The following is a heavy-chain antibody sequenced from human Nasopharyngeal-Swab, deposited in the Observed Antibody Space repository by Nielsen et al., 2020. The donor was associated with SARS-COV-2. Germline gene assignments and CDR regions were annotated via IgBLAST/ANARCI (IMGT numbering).Heavy chain of an antibody. CDR2: INAGNGNT. J-gene: IGHJ6*03. V-gene: IGHV1-3*01. CDR3: ASSTAAGTNYYYYYMDV. D-gene: IGHD6-13*01. Sequence: WVRQAPGQRLEWMGWINAGNGNTKHSQKFQGRVTITRDTSASTAYMELSSLRSEDTAVYYCASSTAAGTNYYYYYMDVWGKGTTVTVSS.